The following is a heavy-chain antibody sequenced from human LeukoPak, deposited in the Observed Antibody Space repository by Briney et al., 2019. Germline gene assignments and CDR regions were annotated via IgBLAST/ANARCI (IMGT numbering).Heavy chain of an antibody. CDR3: AREGGITVAGKFDS. Sequence: GRSLRLSCAASGFTFSSYGMHWVRQAPGKGLEWVAFIQYDESDKYYADSVRGRFTISRDNSKNTLYLQMNSLRAEDTAVYYCAREGGITVAGKFDSWGQGTLVTVSS. CDR2: IQYDESDK. J-gene: IGHJ4*02. D-gene: IGHD6-19*01. CDR1: GFTFSSYG. V-gene: IGHV3-30*02.